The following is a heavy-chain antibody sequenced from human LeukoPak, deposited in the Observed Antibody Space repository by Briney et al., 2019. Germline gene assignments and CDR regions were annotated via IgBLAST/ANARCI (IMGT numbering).Heavy chain of an antibody. CDR3: ARSSGWIDF. J-gene: IGHJ4*02. CDR1: GDSVSSNSAA. V-gene: IGHV6-1*01. D-gene: IGHD6-19*01. CDR2: TYYRSKWYN. Sequence: SQTLSLTCAISGDSVSSNSAAWNWIGQSPSRGPEWLGRTYYRSKWYNDYAVSVKSRITINPEASKNQFSLQLNSVTLEDTAIYYCARSSGWIDFWGQGTLVTVSS.